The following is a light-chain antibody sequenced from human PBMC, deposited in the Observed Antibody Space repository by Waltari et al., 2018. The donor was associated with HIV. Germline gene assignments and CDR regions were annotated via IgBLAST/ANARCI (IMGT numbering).Light chain of an antibody. J-gene: IGLJ2*01. CDR1: SSNIGANNY. CDR3: CSYAGSESSEV. CDR2: DVT. Sequence: QSALTQPASVSGSPGPSLTISCTGTSSNIGANNYVSCYQQHPGKAPKLIIDDVTKRPAGVSNRFSGSKSGNTASLTISGLQAEDEADYHCCSYAGSESSEVFGGGTKLTVL. V-gene: IGLV2-23*02.